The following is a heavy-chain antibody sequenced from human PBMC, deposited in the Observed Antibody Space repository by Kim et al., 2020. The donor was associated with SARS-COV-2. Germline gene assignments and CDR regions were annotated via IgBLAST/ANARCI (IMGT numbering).Heavy chain of an antibody. Sequence: SETLSLTCTVSGGSISSSSYYWGWIRQPPGKGLEWIGSIYYSGSTYYNPSLKSRVTISVDTSKNQFSLKLSSVTAADTAVYYCARQIGSGWFNSVRKSWFDPWGQGTLVTVSS. CDR3: ARQIGSGWFNSVRKSWFDP. CDR2: IYYSGST. CDR1: GGSISSSSYY. D-gene: IGHD6-19*01. J-gene: IGHJ5*02. V-gene: IGHV4-39*01.